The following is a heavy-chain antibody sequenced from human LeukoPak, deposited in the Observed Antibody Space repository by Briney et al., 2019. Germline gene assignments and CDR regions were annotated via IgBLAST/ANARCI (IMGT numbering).Heavy chain of an antibody. Sequence: SETLSLTCTVSSGSMSSSSYYWGWIRQPPGKGLEWIGSIYYSGNTYYNPSLKSRVTISVDTSKSQFSLKLSSVTAADTAVYYCARGQGIAATWGQGTLVTVSS. CDR2: IYYSGNT. D-gene: IGHD6-13*01. J-gene: IGHJ4*02. CDR3: ARGQGIAAT. CDR1: SGSMSSSSYY. V-gene: IGHV4-39*07.